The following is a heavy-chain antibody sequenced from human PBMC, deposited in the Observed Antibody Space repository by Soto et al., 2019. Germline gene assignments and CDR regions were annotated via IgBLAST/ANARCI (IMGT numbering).Heavy chain of an antibody. D-gene: IGHD6-13*01. CDR3: AKDRVGQQLVPYLFDY. J-gene: IGHJ4*02. CDR2: ISYDGSNK. Sequence: QVQLVESGGGVVQPGRSLRLSCAPSGFTFSSYGMHWVRQAPGKGLEWVAVISYDGSNKYYADSVKGRFTISRDNSKNTLYLQMNSLRAEDTAVYYCAKDRVGQQLVPYLFDYWGQGTLVIVSS. V-gene: IGHV3-30*18. CDR1: GFTFSSYG.